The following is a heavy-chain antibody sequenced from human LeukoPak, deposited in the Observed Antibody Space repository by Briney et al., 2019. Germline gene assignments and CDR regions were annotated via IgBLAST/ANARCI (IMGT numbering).Heavy chain of an antibody. V-gene: IGHV4-34*01. Sequence: PSETLSLTCAVYGRSFSGYYWSWIRQPPGKGLEWIGEINHSGSTNYNPSLKSRVTISVDTSKNQFSLKLSSVTAADTAVYYCAGESAGSCDYWGQGTLVTVSS. CDR1: GRSFSGYY. D-gene: IGHD3-10*01. CDR2: INHSGST. CDR3: AGESAGSCDY. J-gene: IGHJ4*02.